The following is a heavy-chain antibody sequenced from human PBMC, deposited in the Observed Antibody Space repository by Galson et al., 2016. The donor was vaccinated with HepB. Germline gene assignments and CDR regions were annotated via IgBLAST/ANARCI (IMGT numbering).Heavy chain of an antibody. CDR3: TRGLVFAPYYGLGNYYRPPDY. CDR1: GFPFSKYA. D-gene: IGHD3-10*01. V-gene: IGHV3-30*04. J-gene: IGHJ4*02. Sequence: SLRLSCAASGFPFSKYAMHWVRQAPGKGLEWVAVISSDGNHEYYADSVKGRFTISRDNSKNTLDLQMNSLRAEDTAVYFCTRGLVFAPYYGLGNYYRPPDYWGQGTLVTVSS. CDR2: ISSDGNHE.